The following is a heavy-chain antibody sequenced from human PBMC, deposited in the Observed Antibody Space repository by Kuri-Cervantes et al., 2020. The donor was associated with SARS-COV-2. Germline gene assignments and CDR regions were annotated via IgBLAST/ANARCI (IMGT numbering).Heavy chain of an antibody. V-gene: IGHV1-69*04. D-gene: IGHD2-21*02. CDR2: IIPIFGIA. CDR1: GGTFSSYA. CDR3: ARRVVVTAILDDAFDI. Sequence: SVKVSCKASGGTFSSYAISWVRQAPGQGLERMGRIIPIFGIANYAQKFQGRVTITADKSTSTAYMELSSLRSEDTAVYYCARRVVVTAILDDAFDIWGQGTMVTVSS. J-gene: IGHJ3*02.